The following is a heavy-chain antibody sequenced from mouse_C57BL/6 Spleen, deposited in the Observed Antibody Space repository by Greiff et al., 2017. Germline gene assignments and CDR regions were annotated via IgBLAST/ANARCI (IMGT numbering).Heavy chain of an antibody. D-gene: IGHD1-1*01. CDR3: ARAPYGSSYDY. J-gene: IGHJ2*01. V-gene: IGHV1-64*01. CDR1: GYTFTSYW. Sequence: QVQLQQPGAELVKPGASVKLSCKASGYTFTSYWMHWVKQRPGQGLEWIGMIHPNSGSTNYNEKFKSKDTLTVDKSSSTAYMQLSSLTSEDSAVYYCARAPYGSSYDYWGQGTTLTVSS. CDR2: IHPNSGST.